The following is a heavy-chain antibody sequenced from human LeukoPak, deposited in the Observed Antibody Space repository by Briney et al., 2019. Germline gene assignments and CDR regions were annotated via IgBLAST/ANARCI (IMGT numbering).Heavy chain of an antibody. CDR1: GFTFSTYA. CDR3: AKDCSSTSCPTSDY. Sequence: GGSLRLSCAAPGFTFSTYAMSWVRQAPGKGLEWVSTIISGGGTSYADSVKGRFTISRDNSKNTLYLQMNSLRAEDTAVYYCAKDCSSTSCPTSDYWGQGTLVTVSS. V-gene: IGHV3-23*01. J-gene: IGHJ4*02. CDR2: IISGGGT. D-gene: IGHD2-2*01.